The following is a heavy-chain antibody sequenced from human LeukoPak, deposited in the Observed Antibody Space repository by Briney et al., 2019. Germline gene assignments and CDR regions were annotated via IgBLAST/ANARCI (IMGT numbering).Heavy chain of an antibody. J-gene: IGHJ3*02. Sequence: SETLSLTCTVSGGSISSSSYYWGWIRQPPGKGLEWIGSIYYSGSTYYNPSLKSRVTISVDTSKNQFSLKLSSVTAADTAVYYCAIRSILTGPPRLPDAFDIWGQGTMVTVSS. D-gene: IGHD3-9*01. CDR3: AIRSILTGPPRLPDAFDI. CDR1: GGSISSSSYY. CDR2: IYYSGST. V-gene: IGHV4-39*07.